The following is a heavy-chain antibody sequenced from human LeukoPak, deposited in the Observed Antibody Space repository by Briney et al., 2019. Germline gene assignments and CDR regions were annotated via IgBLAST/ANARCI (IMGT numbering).Heavy chain of an antibody. CDR3: ARDRSSSSFDP. D-gene: IGHD6-6*01. V-gene: IGHV4-4*07. J-gene: IGHJ5*02. CDR2: IYPGGST. CDR1: GGSISSSY. Sequence: SETLSLTCTVSGGSISSSYWSWIRQPAGKGLEWIGRIYPGGSTKYNPSLMSRLTMSIDTSKSQFSLKLSSVTAADTAVYYCARDRSSSSFDPWGQGTLVTVSS.